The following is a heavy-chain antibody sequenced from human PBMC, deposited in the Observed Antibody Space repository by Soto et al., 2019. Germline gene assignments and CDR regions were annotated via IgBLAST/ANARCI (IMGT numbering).Heavy chain of an antibody. J-gene: IGHJ6*02. V-gene: IGHV1-3*01. D-gene: IGHD3-16*01. Sequence: QVQLVQSGAEVKKPGASVKVSCQASGYTFTSYAMHWVRQAPGQRREWMGWINAGNGNTKDSQKFQGRVTITRDTAASTAHMELSRLRAEDTAVYYCARGGLALMDVWGQGTTVTVSS. CDR1: GYTFTSYA. CDR3: ARGGLALMDV. CDR2: INAGNGNT.